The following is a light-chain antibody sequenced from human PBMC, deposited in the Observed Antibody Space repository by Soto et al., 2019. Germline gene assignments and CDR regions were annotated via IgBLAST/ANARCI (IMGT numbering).Light chain of an antibody. CDR1: QSVSSSY. CDR3: QKYGSSSKT. J-gene: IGKJ1*01. V-gene: IGKV3-20*01. CDR2: GAS. Sequence: EIVFTHSPCTLSLSPVEGATLSCMASQSVSSSYLAWYQQKPGQAPRLLIYGASSRATGIPDRFSGSGSGTDFTLTISRLEPEDFAVYYCQKYGSSSKTFGQGTKVDIK.